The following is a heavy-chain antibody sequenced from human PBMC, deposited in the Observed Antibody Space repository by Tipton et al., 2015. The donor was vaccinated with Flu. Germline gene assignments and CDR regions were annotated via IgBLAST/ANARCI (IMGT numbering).Heavy chain of an antibody. CDR2: IYNSGSI. V-gene: IGHV4-59*08. CDR1: GDSISSNY. J-gene: IGHJ5*01. Sequence: GLVKPSETLSLTCTVSGDSISSNYWSWIRQPPGKGLEWIGYIYNSGSINYNPSLKSRVTMSVDTSKNHFSLRLSSVTAADTAVYFCARRTFSNYVSEPKNWFDFWGQGTLVTVSS. D-gene: IGHD4-11*01. CDR3: ARRTFSNYVSEPKNWFDF.